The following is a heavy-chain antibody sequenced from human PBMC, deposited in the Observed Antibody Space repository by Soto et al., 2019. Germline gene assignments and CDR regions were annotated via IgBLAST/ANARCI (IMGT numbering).Heavy chain of an antibody. Sequence: PSETLSLTCAVYGGSFSGYYWSWIRQPPGKGLEWIGEINHSGSTNYNPSLKSRVTISVDTSKNQFSLKLSSVTAADTAVYYCTRLVGYDILTGYYHFDYWGQGTLVTVSS. J-gene: IGHJ4*02. CDR2: INHSGST. V-gene: IGHV4-34*01. CDR1: GGSFSGYY. CDR3: TRLVGYDILTGYYHFDY. D-gene: IGHD3-9*01.